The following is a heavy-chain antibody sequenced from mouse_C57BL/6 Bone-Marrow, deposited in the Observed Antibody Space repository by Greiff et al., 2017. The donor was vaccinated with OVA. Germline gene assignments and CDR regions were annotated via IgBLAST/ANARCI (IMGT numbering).Heavy chain of an antibody. J-gene: IGHJ1*03. CDR1: GFTFSSYG. CDR2: ISSGGSYT. V-gene: IGHV5-6*01. CDR3: ARHPLDDSYWYFDV. Sequence: EVHLVESGGDLVKPGGSLKLSCAASGFTFSSYGMSWVRQTPDKRLEWVATISSGGSYTYYPDSVKGRFTISRDNAKNTLYLQMSSLKSEDTAMYYCARHPLDDSYWYFDVWGTGTTVTVSS. D-gene: IGHD2-4*01.